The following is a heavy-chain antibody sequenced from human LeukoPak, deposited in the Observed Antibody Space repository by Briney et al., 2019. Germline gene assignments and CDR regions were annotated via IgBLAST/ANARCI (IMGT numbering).Heavy chain of an antibody. V-gene: IGHV1-69*01. D-gene: IGHD5-18*01. CDR2: IIPIFGTA. CDR3: ARRGGYSYGNAFDI. J-gene: IGHJ3*02. CDR1: GYTFTSYD. Sequence: SVKVSCKASGYTFTSYDINWVRQATGQGLEWMGGIIPIFGTANYAQKFQGRVTITADESTSTAYMELSSLRSEDTAVYYCARRGGYSYGNAFDIWGQGTMVTVSS.